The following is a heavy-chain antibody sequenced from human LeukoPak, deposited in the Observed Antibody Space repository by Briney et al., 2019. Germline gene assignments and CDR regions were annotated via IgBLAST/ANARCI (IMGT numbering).Heavy chain of an antibody. CDR2: ISSNGGST. Sequence: GGSLRLSCAASGFTFSSYAMSWVRQAPGKGLEYVSAISSNGGSTYYANSVKGRFTISRDNSKNTLYLQMGSLRAEDMAVYYCARMAYCGGDCENYFDYWGQGTLVTVSS. CDR3: ARMAYCGGDCENYFDY. J-gene: IGHJ4*02. CDR1: GFTFSSYA. V-gene: IGHV3-64*01. D-gene: IGHD2-21*02.